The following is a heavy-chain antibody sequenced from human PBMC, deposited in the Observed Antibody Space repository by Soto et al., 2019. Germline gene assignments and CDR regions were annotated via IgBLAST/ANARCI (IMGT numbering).Heavy chain of an antibody. J-gene: IGHJ6*02. CDR2: IIPIFGTA. D-gene: IGHD5-12*01. CDR3: ARAALVATDYYYYGMDV. Sequence: SVKFSCKASGGTFSSYAISWVRQAPGQGLEWMGGIIPIFGTANYAQKFQGRVTITADKSTSTAYMELSSLRSEDTAVYYCARAALVATDYYYYGMDVWGQGTTVTVSS. CDR1: GGTFSSYA. V-gene: IGHV1-69*06.